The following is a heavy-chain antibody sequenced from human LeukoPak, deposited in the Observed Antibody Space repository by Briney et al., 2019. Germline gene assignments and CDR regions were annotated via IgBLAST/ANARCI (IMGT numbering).Heavy chain of an antibody. J-gene: IGHJ4*02. CDR2: INHSGST. CDR1: GGSFSGYY. CDR3: ARVGPTGIAAAGPSTFDY. Sequence: PSETLSLTCAVYGGSFSGYYWSWIRQPPGRGLEWIGEINHSGSTNYNPSLKSRVTISVDTSKNQFSLKLSSVTAADTAVYYCARVGPTGIAAAGPSTFDYWGQGTLVTVS. D-gene: IGHD6-13*01. V-gene: IGHV4-34*01.